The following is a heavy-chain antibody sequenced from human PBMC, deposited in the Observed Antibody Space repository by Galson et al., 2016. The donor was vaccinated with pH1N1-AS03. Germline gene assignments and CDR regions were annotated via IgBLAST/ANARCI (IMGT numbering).Heavy chain of an antibody. CDR3: ARVRSEWLGVNSSWYGIDS. J-gene: IGHJ4*02. CDR1: AGSISTYY. CDR2: IYFIVRT. Sequence: SETLSLTCTVSAGSISTYYWTWIRQPQGRGLEWIGYIYFIVRTNCSTSLKSRANISLDRSRNQFSLNLNSVTAADTAVYYCARVRSEWLGVNSSWYGIDSWGQGTLVTVSS. D-gene: IGHD2-2*01. V-gene: IGHV4-59*01.